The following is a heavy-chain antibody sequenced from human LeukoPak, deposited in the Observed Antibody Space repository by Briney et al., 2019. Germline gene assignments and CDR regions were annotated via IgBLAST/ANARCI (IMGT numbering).Heavy chain of an antibody. Sequence: SETLSLTCIVTGDSMSHYYWNWIRQPAGKGLEWIGRILFTGITDYNPSLKNRVSMSVDTSKNHFSLQLSSVTAADTAVYYCARESQSVDYFYYIDVWGKGTTVTVSS. CDR1: GDSMSHYY. CDR2: ILFTGIT. CDR3: ARESQSVDYFYYIDV. D-gene: IGHD5/OR15-5a*01. J-gene: IGHJ6*03. V-gene: IGHV4-4*07.